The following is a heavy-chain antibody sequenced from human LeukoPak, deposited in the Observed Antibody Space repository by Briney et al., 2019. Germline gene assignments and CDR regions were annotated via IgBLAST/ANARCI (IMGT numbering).Heavy chain of an antibody. CDR1: GYGLTELA. J-gene: IGHJ3*01. D-gene: IGHD1-14*01. CDR2: FDPEEGET. Sequence: ASVKVSCKVSGYGLTELAMHWVRQAPRIGLEWMGGFDPEEGETIYPQKFQGRVTMTEDTSTDTAYMELSSLRFEDTAVYYCPTNVPHQNVHTTSDHVAFDLWGQGTKVTVSS. CDR3: PTNVPHQNVHTTSDHVAFDL. V-gene: IGHV1-24*01.